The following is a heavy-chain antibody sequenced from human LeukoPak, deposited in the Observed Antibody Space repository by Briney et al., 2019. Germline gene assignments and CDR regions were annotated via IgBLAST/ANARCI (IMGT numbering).Heavy chain of an antibody. J-gene: IGHJ5*02. V-gene: IGHV4-39*01. D-gene: IGHD5/OR15-5a*01. CDR2: IHYSGST. Sequence: SETLSLTCTASGGSFSSNTYYWGWIRRPPGKGLEWIGNIHYSGSTYYNPSLKSRVTISVDTSKNQFSLHLSSLTAADTAVYYCATSDTVSTYNWSDPWGQGTLVTVSS. CDR1: GGSFSSNTYY. CDR3: ATSDTVSTYNWSDP.